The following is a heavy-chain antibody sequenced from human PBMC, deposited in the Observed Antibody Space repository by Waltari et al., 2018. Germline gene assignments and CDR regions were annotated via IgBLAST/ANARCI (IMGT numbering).Heavy chain of an antibody. CDR2: LYSGGGS. D-gene: IGHD6-13*01. Sequence: EVQLVESGGGLIQPGGSLRLSCAASGFSVSSNFMSWVRQPPGKGLEWVSVLYSGGGSYYADSVKGRLTISRDNSKNTLYLQMNSRRAEDTAVYYWATTTNTAAAAYYYYYGMDVWGQGTTVTVSS. V-gene: IGHV3-53*01. CDR1: GFSVSSNF. J-gene: IGHJ6*02. CDR3: ATTTNTAAAAYYYYYGMDV.